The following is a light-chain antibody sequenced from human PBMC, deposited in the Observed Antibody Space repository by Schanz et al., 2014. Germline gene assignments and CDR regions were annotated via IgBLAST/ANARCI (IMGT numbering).Light chain of an antibody. V-gene: IGKV1-8*01. CDR2: AAS. J-gene: IGKJ4*01. CDR3: LQHNSYPLT. CDR1: QGISSY. Sequence: AIRITQSPSSLSASTGDRVTITCRASQGISSYLAWYQQKPGKAPKLLIYAASTLQSGVPSRFSGSGSGTEFILTISSLQPEDFATYYCLQHNSYPLTFGGGTKVEIK.